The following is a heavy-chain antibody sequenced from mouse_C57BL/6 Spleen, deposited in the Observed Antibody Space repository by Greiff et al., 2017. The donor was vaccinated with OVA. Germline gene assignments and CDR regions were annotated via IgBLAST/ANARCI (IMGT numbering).Heavy chain of an antibody. CDR3: ARPFYDGSSYDWYFDV. Sequence: VQLQQSGPELVKPGASVKISCKASGYPFTDYNMNWVKQSNGKSLEWIGVFNPNYGTTSSNQKFKGKATLTVDQSSSTAYMQLNSLSSKDASMYYCARPFYDGSSYDWYFDVWGTGTTVTVSS. CDR2: FNPNYGTT. V-gene: IGHV1-39*01. CDR1: GYPFTDYN. D-gene: IGHD1-1*01. J-gene: IGHJ1*03.